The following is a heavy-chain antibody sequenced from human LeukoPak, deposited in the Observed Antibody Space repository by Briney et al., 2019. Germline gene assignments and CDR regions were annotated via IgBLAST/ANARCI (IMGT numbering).Heavy chain of an antibody. Sequence: GGSLRLSCAASGFSVSSCSMNWVRQAPGKGLEWVSSISSSSSYIYYADSVKGRFTISRDNARKSLYLQMNSLRAEDTAVYYCAREVPPNYGMDVWGQGTTVTVSS. CDR1: GFSVSSCS. V-gene: IGHV3-21*01. CDR2: ISSSSSYI. D-gene: IGHD2-8*01. J-gene: IGHJ6*02. CDR3: AREVPPNYGMDV.